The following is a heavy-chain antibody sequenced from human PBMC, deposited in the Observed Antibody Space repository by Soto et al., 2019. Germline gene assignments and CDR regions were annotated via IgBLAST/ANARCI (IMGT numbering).Heavy chain of an antibody. CDR3: ARAEYYDFWSGYYYYGMDV. J-gene: IGHJ6*02. D-gene: IGHD3-3*01. CDR1: GYTFTGYY. Sequence: ASVKVSCKASGYTFTGYYMHWVRQAPGQGLEWMGWINPNSGGTNYAQKFQGRVTMTGDTSISTAYMELSRLRSDDTAVYYCARAEYYDFWSGYYYYGMDVWGQGTTVTVSS. V-gene: IGHV1-2*02. CDR2: INPNSGGT.